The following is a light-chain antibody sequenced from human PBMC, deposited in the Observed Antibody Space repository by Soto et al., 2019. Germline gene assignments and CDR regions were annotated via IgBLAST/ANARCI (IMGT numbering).Light chain of an antibody. J-gene: IGLJ2*01. V-gene: IGLV2-14*01. Sequence: QSVLTQPASVSGSPGQSITISCTGTSSDVGGYNYVSWYQQHPGKAPKLMIYDVSNRPSWVSNRFSGSKSGNTASLTISGLQAEDEADYYCSSYTSSSTLVVFGGGTKVTVL. CDR1: SSDVGGYNY. CDR2: DVS. CDR3: SSYTSSSTLVV.